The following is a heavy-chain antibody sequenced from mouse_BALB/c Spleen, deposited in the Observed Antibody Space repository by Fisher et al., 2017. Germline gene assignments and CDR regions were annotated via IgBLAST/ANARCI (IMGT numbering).Heavy chain of an antibody. J-gene: IGHJ4*01. CDR3: ARQSLYDGYGRGAMDY. D-gene: IGHD2-3*01. V-gene: IGHV5-12-1*01. Sequence: RFTISRDNAKNTLYLQMSSLKSEDTAMYYCARQSLYDGYGRGAMDYWGQGTSVTVSS.